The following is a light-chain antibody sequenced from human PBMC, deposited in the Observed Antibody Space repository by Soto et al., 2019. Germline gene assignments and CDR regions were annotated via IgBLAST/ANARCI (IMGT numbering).Light chain of an antibody. Sequence: QSVLTQSPSASASLGASVKLTCTLSSGHSTYAIAWHQQHPQKGPRYLMKVNSDGSHSKGDGIPDRFSGSSSGAERYLTISRLQSGEEAVSLCQTWGDGIHWVFGGGTKLTVL. V-gene: IGLV4-69*01. CDR3: QTWGDGIHWV. CDR1: SGHSTYA. J-gene: IGLJ3*02. CDR2: VNSDGSH.